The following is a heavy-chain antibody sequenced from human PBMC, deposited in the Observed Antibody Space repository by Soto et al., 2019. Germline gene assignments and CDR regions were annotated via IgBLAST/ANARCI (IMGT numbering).Heavy chain of an antibody. CDR3: ARQDGYYYYMDV. CDR2: VFYTGST. CDR1: GGSFSSHS. J-gene: IGHJ6*03. Sequence: QVELQESGPGLVKPSETLSLTCKVSGGSFSSHSWSWIRQPPGEGMEWIGYVFYTGSTNYNPSLRSRVLISVDPSKNQFSLKLRSVTAADTAVYYCARQDGYYYYMDVWGKGTTVTVSS. V-gene: IGHV4-59*08.